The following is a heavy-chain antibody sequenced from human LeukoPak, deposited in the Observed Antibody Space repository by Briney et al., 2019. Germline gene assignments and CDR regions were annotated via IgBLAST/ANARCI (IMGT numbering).Heavy chain of an antibody. CDR2: INQDGSET. J-gene: IGHJ4*02. D-gene: IGHD1-14*01. CDR3: ARDSYRALEY. V-gene: IGHV3-7*01. Sequence: GGSLRLSCAGSGFTFSSHWMNWVRQAPGKGLEWVAHINQDGSETYYVDSVKGRFTISRDNAKNSLYLQMHSLRAEDTAVYYCARDSYRALEYWGQGTRVTVSS. CDR1: GFTFSSHW.